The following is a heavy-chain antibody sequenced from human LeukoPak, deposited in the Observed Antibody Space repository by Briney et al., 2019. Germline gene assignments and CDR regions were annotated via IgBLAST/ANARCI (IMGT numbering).Heavy chain of an antibody. CDR3: ARDDDTSSHYSLFQY. J-gene: IGHJ4*02. Sequence: GGSLRLSCAASGLTFSDYYMSWIRQAPGKGLEWVAVLWAHGRSEYYADSVKGRFTISRDTSTSTVHLQMNSLRAEDTAVYYCARDDDTSSHYSLFQYWGQGTRVTVSS. CDR1: GLTFSDYY. V-gene: IGHV3-33*08. CDR2: LWAHGRSE. D-gene: IGHD3-22*01.